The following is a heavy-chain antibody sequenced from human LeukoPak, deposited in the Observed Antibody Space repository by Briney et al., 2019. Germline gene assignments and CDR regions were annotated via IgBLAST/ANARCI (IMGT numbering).Heavy chain of an antibody. CDR1: GYTFTGYY. D-gene: IGHD5-24*01. CDR3: AREMATIVNQFDY. V-gene: IGHV1-2*02. J-gene: IGHJ4*02. Sequence: ASVRVSCKASGYTFTGYYMYWVRQAPGQGLEWMGWINPDSGDTNYAQKFQGRVTMTRDTSISTAYMELRSLRSDDTAVYYCAREMATIVNQFDYWGQGTLVTVPS. CDR2: INPDSGDT.